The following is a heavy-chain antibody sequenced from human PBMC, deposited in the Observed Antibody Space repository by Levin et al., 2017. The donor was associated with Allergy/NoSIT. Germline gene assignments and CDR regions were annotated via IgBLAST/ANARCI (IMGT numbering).Heavy chain of an antibody. CDR2: ISYDGSNK. D-gene: IGHD6-13*01. CDR1: GFTFSSYA. CDR3: ARDGGAAAEGAFDI. Sequence: LSLTCAASGFTFSSYAMHWVRQAPGKGLEWVAVISYDGSNKYYADSVKGRFTISRDNSKNTLYLQMNSLRAEDTAVYYCARDGGAAAEGAFDIWGQGTMVTVSS. V-gene: IGHV3-30-3*01. J-gene: IGHJ3*02.